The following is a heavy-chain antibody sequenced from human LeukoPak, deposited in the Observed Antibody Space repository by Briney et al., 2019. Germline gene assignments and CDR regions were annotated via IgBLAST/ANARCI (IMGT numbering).Heavy chain of an antibody. V-gene: IGHV1-3*01. CDR1: GYTFTSYA. J-gene: IGHJ3*02. CDR3: ARDKARITIFGVAKSLWAFDI. Sequence: GASVKVSCKASGYTFTSYAMHWVRQAPGQRLEWMGWINAGNGNTKYSQKFQGRVTITRDTSASTAYMELSSLRSEDTAVYYCARDKARITIFGVAKSLWAFDIWGQGTMVTVSS. D-gene: IGHD3-3*01. CDR2: INAGNGNT.